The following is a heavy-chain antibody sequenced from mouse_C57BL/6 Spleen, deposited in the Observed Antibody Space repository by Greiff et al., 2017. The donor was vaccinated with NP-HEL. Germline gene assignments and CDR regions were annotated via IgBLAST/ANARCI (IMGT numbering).Heavy chain of an antibody. J-gene: IGHJ4*01. Sequence: VQGVESGPGLVQPSQSLSITCTVSGFSLTSYGVHWVRQSPGKGLEWLGVIWRGGSTDYNAAFMSRLSITKENSKSQVFFKMNSLQADDTAIYYCAKKGLLLAMDYWGQGTSVTVSS. V-gene: IGHV2-5*01. D-gene: IGHD2-3*01. CDR2: IWRGGST. CDR3: AKKGLLLAMDY. CDR1: GFSLTSYG.